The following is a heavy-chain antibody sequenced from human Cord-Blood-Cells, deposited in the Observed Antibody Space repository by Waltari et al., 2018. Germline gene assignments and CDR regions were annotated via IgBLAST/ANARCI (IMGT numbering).Heavy chain of an antibody. CDR2: IGTASDT. D-gene: IGHD6-6*01. V-gene: IGHV3-13*01. Sequence: EVQLVESGGGLVQPGGSLRLSCAASGFTFSSYDMHWVRQATGKGLEWVSAIGTASDTYYPGSVKGRFTISRENAKNSLYLQMNSLRAGDTAVYYCARSAGYSSSSDAFDIWGQGTMVTVSS. CDR1: GFTFSSYD. CDR3: ARSAGYSSSSDAFDI. J-gene: IGHJ3*02.